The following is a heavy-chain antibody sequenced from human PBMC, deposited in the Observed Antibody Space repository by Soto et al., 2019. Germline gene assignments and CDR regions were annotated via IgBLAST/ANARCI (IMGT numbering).Heavy chain of an antibody. CDR2: ISSSGSTI. D-gene: IGHD6-13*01. J-gene: IGHJ6*02. V-gene: IGHV3-11*01. CDR1: GFTFSDYY. CDR3: ARDYTCRYSSSWVCQYYGLDV. Sequence: GGSLRLSCAASGFTFSDYYMSWIRQAPGKGLEWVSYISSSGSTIYYADSVKGRFTISRDNAKNSLYLQMNSLRAEDTAVYYCARDYTCRYSSSWVCQYYGLDVWGQGTTVTVSS.